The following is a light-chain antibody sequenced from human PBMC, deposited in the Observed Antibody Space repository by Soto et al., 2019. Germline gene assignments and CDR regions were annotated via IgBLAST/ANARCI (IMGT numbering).Light chain of an antibody. J-gene: IGKJ4*01. CDR3: DQLNSYHLA. CDR2: AAS. Sequence: AIRMTQSPSSLSASTGDRVTITCRASQGISSYLAWYQQKPGKAPKLLIYAASTLQSGVPSRYSGSRSGTDSTLTIGSLQPEDFATYSCDQLNSYHLALGG. CDR1: QGISSY. V-gene: IGKV1-8*01.